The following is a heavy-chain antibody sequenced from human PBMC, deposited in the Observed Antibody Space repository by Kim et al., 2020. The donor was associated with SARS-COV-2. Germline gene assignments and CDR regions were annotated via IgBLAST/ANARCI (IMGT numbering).Heavy chain of an antibody. Sequence: SETLSLTCAVYGGSFSGYYWSWIRQPPGKGLEWIGEINHSGSTKYNPSLKSRVTISVDTSKNHFSLKLSSVTAADTAVYYCARGLSRGYSYGLSYWGQGTLVTVSS. J-gene: IGHJ4*02. D-gene: IGHD5-18*01. CDR2: INHSGST. CDR1: GGSFSGYY. V-gene: IGHV4-34*01. CDR3: ARGLSRGYSYGLSY.